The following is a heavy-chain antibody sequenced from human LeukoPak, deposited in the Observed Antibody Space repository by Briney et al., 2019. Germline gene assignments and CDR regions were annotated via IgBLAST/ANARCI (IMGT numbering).Heavy chain of an antibody. D-gene: IGHD2-8*01. V-gene: IGHV4-30-4*01. Sequence: SETLSLTRTVSGGSISSGDYYWSWIRQPPGKGLEWIGYIYYSGSTYYNPSLKSRVTISVDTSKNQFSLKLSSVTAADTAVYYCARAVSSINWFDPWGQGTLVTVSS. CDR3: ARAVSSINWFDP. J-gene: IGHJ5*02. CDR1: GGSISSGDYY. CDR2: IYYSGST.